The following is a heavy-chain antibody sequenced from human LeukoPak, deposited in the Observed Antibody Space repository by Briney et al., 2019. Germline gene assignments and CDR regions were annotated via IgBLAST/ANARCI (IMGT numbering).Heavy chain of an antibody. Sequence: SQTLSLTCTVSGGSISSGDYYWSWIREPPGKGLEWIGYIYYSGSTYYNPSLKSRVTISVDTSKNQFSLKLSSVTAADTAVYYCARGVGYDPRGYFDYWGQGTLVTVSS. J-gene: IGHJ4*02. V-gene: IGHV4-30-4*01. CDR3: ARGVGYDPRGYFDY. CDR1: GGSISSGDYY. D-gene: IGHD5-12*01. CDR2: IYYSGST.